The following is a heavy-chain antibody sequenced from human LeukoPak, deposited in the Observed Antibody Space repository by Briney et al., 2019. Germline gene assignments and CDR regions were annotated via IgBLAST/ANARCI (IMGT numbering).Heavy chain of an antibody. D-gene: IGHD3-9*01. J-gene: IGHJ4*02. V-gene: IGHV3-74*01. CDR3: ARDPTGYSNPYFDY. CDR1: GFTFSFYW. CDR2: INSDGSSP. Sequence: GSLRLSCAASGFTFSFYWMHWARQAPGKGLVWVSRINSDGSSPSYTDSVKGRFTISRDNAKNTLFLQMNSLRAEDTAVYYCARDPTGYSNPYFDYWGQGTLVTVSS.